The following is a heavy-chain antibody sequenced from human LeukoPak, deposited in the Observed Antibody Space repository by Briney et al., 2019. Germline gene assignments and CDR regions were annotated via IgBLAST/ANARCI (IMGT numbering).Heavy chain of an antibody. D-gene: IGHD3-3*01. V-gene: IGHV1-46*01. J-gene: IGHJ5*02. Sequence: ASVKVSCKASGYTFTSYYMHWVRQAPGQGLEWMGIINPSGGSTSYAQKFQGRVTMTRDTSTSTVYMELSSLRSEDTAVYYCAIQDDFWSGHSNWFDPWGQGTLVTVSS. CDR3: AIQDDFWSGHSNWFDP. CDR2: INPSGGST. CDR1: GYTFTSYY.